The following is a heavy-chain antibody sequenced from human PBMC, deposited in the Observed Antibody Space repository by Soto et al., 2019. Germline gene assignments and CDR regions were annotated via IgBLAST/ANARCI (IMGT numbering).Heavy chain of an antibody. CDR3: ARDHSLYFFDY. V-gene: IGHV1-2*02. D-gene: IGHD5-18*01. J-gene: IGHJ4*02. Sequence: QVQLVQSGAEVKKPGASVKVSCEASGYTFTGDYIHWVRQAPGQGLEWMGWIHPHSGGTNYAQKFQGRVTMTRDTSISTAYMELSRLLSDDTAVYYCARDHSLYFFDYWGQGTLVTVSS. CDR2: IHPHSGGT. CDR1: GYTFTGDY.